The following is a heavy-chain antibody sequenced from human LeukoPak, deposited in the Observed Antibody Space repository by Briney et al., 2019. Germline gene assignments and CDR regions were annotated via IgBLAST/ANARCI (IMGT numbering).Heavy chain of an antibody. CDR2: INHSGST. CDR1: GGSFSGYY. D-gene: IGHD6-13*01. Sequence: SETLSLTCAVYGGSFSGYYWSWIRQPPGKGLEWIGEINHSGSTNYNPSLKSRVTISVDTSKNQFSLKLSSVTAADMAVYYCAREEKQQLAQGYYFDYWGQGTLVTVSS. CDR3: AREEKQQLAQGYYFDY. J-gene: IGHJ4*02. V-gene: IGHV4-34*01.